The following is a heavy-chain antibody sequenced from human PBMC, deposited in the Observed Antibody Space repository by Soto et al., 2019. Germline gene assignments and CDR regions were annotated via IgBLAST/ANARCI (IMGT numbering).Heavy chain of an antibody. CDR2: LYWDDDK. Sequence: QITLKESGPTLVKPTQTLTLTCTFSGFSLSTSGVGVGWIRQPPGKALEWLAFLYWDDDKRYSPSLKSRLTIPKDTSKHQVLLTMTNMDPVDTATYYCARTSVNWGSRGLVDYWGQGTLVTVAS. D-gene: IGHD7-27*01. V-gene: IGHV2-5*02. CDR3: ARTSVNWGSRGLVDY. J-gene: IGHJ4*02. CDR1: GFSLSTSGVG.